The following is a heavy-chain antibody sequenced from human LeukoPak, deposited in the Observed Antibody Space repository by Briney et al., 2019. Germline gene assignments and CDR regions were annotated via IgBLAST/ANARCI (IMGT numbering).Heavy chain of an antibody. V-gene: IGHV4-34*01. Sequence: ETLSLTCAVYGGSFSGYYWSWIRQPPGKGLEWIGEINHSGSTNYDLSLRSRVTISVDTSKNQFSLKLSSVTAADTAVYYCARHRGIQLWFQRRRLAAFDIWGQGTMVTVSS. J-gene: IGHJ3*02. CDR3: ARHRGIQLWFQRRRLAAFDI. D-gene: IGHD5-18*01. CDR1: GGSFSGYY. CDR2: INHSGST.